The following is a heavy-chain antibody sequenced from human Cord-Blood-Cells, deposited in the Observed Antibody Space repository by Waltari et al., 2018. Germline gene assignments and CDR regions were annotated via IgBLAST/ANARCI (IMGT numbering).Heavy chain of an antibody. CDR3: ARGSIAVAGTGFDY. J-gene: IGHJ4*02. CDR1: GGSISSHS. D-gene: IGHD6-19*01. V-gene: IGHV4-59*11. Sequence: QVQLQESGPGLVKPSETLSLTCTVSGGSISSHSWSWIRQPPGKGLEGIGYIYYSGSTNYNPSLKSRVTISVDTSKNQFSLKLSSVTAADTAVYYCARGSIAVAGTGFDYWGQGTLVTVSS. CDR2: IYYSGST.